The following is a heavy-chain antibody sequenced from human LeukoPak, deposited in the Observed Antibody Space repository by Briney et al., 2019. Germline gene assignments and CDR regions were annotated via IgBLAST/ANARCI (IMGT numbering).Heavy chain of an antibody. J-gene: IGHJ6*02. CDR2: IYSGGST. CDR3: ARDYAFWSGYRSPEGYYYGMDV. D-gene: IGHD3/OR15-3a*01. Sequence: GGSLRLSCAASGFTVSSNYMSWVRQAPGKGLEWVSVIYSGGSTYYADSVKGRFTISRDNSENTLYLQMNSLRAEDTAVYYCARDYAFWSGYRSPEGYYYGMDVWGQGTTVTVSS. V-gene: IGHV3-53*01. CDR1: GFTVSSNY.